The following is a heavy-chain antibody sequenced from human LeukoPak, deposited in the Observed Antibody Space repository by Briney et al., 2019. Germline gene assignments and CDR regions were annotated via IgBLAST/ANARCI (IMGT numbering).Heavy chain of an antibody. Sequence: ASVKVSCKASGYTFTSYDINWVRQATGQGLEWMGWMNPNSGNAGYAQKFQGRVTITRNTSISTAYMELSSLRSEDTAVYYCARGLSQQLVDYWGQGTLVTVSS. D-gene: IGHD6-13*01. V-gene: IGHV1-8*03. CDR3: ARGLSQQLVDY. J-gene: IGHJ4*02. CDR2: MNPNSGNA. CDR1: GYTFTSYD.